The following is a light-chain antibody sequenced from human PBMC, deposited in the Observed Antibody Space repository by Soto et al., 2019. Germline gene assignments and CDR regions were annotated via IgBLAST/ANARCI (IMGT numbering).Light chain of an antibody. Sequence: ESVLTQAPGTLSLSPGERGTLSCRASQSISSNYLAWYQQSPGQPPRLLIYGASNRAPGIPDRFSGSGSGTDFTLIVSRLEPEDFAVYYCQQYGASPTFGQGTKVDSK. CDR2: GAS. J-gene: IGKJ1*01. CDR1: QSISSNY. V-gene: IGKV3-20*01. CDR3: QQYGASPT.